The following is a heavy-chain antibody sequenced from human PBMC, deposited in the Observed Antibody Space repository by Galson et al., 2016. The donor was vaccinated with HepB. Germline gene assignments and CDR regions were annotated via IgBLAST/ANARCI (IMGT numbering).Heavy chain of an antibody. CDR2: IMKDGSEI. CDR3: AGGLGWLTDS. CDR1: GFAFSDYW. D-gene: IGHD3-10*01. V-gene: IGHV3-7*01. Sequence: SLRLSCAASGFAFSDYWMNWVRQAPGKGLEWVANIMKDGSEINYLDSVEGRFTISRDNAKKILYLQLNSVRVEDTAVYNCAGGLGWLTDSWGQGVLVTVSS. J-gene: IGHJ4*02.